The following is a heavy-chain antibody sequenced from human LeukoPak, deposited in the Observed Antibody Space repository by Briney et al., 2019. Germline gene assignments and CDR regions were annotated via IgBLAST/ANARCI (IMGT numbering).Heavy chain of an antibody. CDR1: GFSLSGYW. D-gene: IGHD2/OR15-2a*01. Sequence: GGSLRLSCVASGFSLSGYWMHWVRQAPGKGLEWVALIWYDGSNKYYTDSVKGRLTISRNNSKNTLYLQMNSLRAEDTAIYYCAREGPRGNSQFDYWGQGTLVTVSS. CDR3: AREGPRGNSQFDY. CDR2: IWYDGSNK. V-gene: IGHV3-33*08. J-gene: IGHJ4*02.